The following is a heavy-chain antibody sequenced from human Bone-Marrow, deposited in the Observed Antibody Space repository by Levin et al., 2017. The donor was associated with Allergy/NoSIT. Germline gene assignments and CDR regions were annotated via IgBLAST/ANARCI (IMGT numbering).Heavy chain of an antibody. CDR1: GFTFSSYA. V-gene: IGHV3-23*01. CDR2: ISGSGDST. CDR3: AKNRQWMAPKNFDY. J-gene: IGHJ4*02. Sequence: GESLKISCAASGFTFSSYAMSWVRQAPGKGLEWVSSISGSGDSTYYADSVKGRFTISRDYSKNTLYLQMNSLRAEDTAIYYCAKNRQWMAPKNFDYWGQGTLVTVSS. D-gene: IGHD6-19*01.